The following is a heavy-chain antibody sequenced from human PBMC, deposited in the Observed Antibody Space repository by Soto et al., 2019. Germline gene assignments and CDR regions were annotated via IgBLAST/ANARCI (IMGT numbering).Heavy chain of an antibody. CDR3: AKPPSSYYYDSSAGGSSYGIDV. J-gene: IGHJ6*02. D-gene: IGHD3-22*01. CDR1: GFTFSSYA. Sequence: GGSLRLSCAASGFTFSSYAMSWVRQAPGKGLEWVSAISGSGGSTYYADSVKGRFTISRDNSKNTLYLQMNSLRAEDKAVYYCAKPPSSYYYDSSAGGSSYGIDVWGQGTPVTVSS. CDR2: ISGSGGST. V-gene: IGHV3-23*01.